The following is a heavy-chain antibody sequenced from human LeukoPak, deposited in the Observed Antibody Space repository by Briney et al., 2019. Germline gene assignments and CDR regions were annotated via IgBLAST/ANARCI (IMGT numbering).Heavy chain of an antibody. V-gene: IGHV4-39*07. CDR3: AARNFPFDP. CDR2: IYYSGST. Sequence: SETLSLTCTVSGGSISSSSYYWGWIRQPPGKGLEWIGSIYYSGSTYYNPSLKSRVTISVDTSKNQFSLKLSSVTVADTAVYYCAARNFPFDPRGQGTLVTVSS. CDR1: GGSISSSSYY. J-gene: IGHJ5*02.